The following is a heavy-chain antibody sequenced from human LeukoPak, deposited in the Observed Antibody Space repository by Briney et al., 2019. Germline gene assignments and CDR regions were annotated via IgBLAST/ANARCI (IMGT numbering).Heavy chain of an antibody. Sequence: GGSLRLSCVASGLSVSTTVMNWVRQAPGKGLEWVSSISSGGSYIYYADSVKGRFTISRDNADDLLYLQMTSLRVEDTAVYYFARVIAGIPSAWGQGTLVTVSS. D-gene: IGHD2-21*02. CDR1: GLSVSTTV. CDR3: ARVIAGIPSA. V-gene: IGHV3-21*01. J-gene: IGHJ5*02. CDR2: ISSGGSYI.